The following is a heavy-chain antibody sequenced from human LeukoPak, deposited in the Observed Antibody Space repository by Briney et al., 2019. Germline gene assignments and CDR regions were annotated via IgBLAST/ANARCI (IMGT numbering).Heavy chain of an antibody. J-gene: IGHJ1*01. CDR2: ISYDGSNK. V-gene: IGHV3-30*04. D-gene: IGHD6-19*01. Sequence: GGSLRLSCAASGFTFSSYAMHWVRQAPGKGLEWVAVISYDGSNKYYADSVKGRFTISRDNAKNSLYLQMNSLRAEDTAVYYCARDWTPEAVAGTEYFQHWGQGTLVTVSS. CDR1: GFTFSSYA. CDR3: ARDWTPEAVAGTEYFQH.